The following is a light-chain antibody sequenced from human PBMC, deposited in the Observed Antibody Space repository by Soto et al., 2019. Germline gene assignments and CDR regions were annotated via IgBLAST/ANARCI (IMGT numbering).Light chain of an antibody. CDR2: AAS. Sequence: EIVLTQSPGTLSSSPGERATLSCRASQSVSTNNLAWYQQRPGRAPRLLIYAASRRATGIPDRFSGSGSGTDFTLTISRLEPEDLAVYYCQQYDYSVWTFGQGTKVDIK. CDR1: QSVSTNN. CDR3: QQYDYSVWT. J-gene: IGKJ1*01. V-gene: IGKV3-20*01.